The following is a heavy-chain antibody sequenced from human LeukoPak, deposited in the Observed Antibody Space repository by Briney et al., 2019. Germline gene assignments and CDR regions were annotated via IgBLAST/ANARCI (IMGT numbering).Heavy chain of an antibody. J-gene: IGHJ4*02. D-gene: IGHD4-23*01. CDR3: ARERGSSGGNTNGYFDY. CDR2: ISGSGGTT. V-gene: IGHV3-23*01. Sequence: PGGSLRLSCAASGFTFSSYAMSWVRQAPGKGLGWVSVISGSGGTTYSADSVKGRFTISRDNSKNTLYLQMNSLRAEDTAAYYCARERGSSGGNTNGYFDYWGQGALVTVSS. CDR1: GFTFSSYA.